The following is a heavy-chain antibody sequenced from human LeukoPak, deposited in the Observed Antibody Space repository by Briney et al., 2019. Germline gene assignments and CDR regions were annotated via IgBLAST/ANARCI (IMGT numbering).Heavy chain of an antibody. D-gene: IGHD1-1*01. CDR2: ISGTSGTA. Sequence: PGGSLRLSCAASGFTFNSYAMTWVRQGAGRGLEWVSTISGTSGTASYADSVEGRFSISRDDSKNTVYLQMTSLRVGDTAVYFCARVQPDNNDEYNWFDPWGQGTQVTVSS. V-gene: IGHV3-23*01. J-gene: IGHJ5*02. CDR1: GFTFNSYA. CDR3: ARVQPDNNDEYNWFDP.